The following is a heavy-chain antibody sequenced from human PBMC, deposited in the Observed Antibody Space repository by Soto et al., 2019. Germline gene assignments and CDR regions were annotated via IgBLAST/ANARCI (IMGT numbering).Heavy chain of an antibody. CDR3: AKPLTTGYYFPFDY. V-gene: IGHV3-23*01. Sequence: EVQLLESGGGLVQPGGSLRLSCAASGFTFSVYAMSWVRQPPGKGLEWVSTISGSGGSTYYADSVKGRFTISRDNSKNTLYLQMNRLSAEDTAVYYCAKPLTTGYYFPFDYWGQGTLVTVSS. D-gene: IGHD3-9*01. CDR2: ISGSGGST. CDR1: GFTFSVYA. J-gene: IGHJ4*02.